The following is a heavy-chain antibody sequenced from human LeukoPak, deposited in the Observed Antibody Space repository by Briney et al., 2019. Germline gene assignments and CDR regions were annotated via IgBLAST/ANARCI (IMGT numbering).Heavy chain of an antibody. CDR3: ARVAQGSYYGNDAFDI. Sequence: SVKASCKASGGTFSSYAISWVRQAPGQGLEWMGGIIPIFGTANYAQKFQGRVTITTDESTSTAYMELSSLRSEDTAVYYCARVAQGSYYGNDAFDIWGQGTMVTVSS. J-gene: IGHJ3*02. CDR1: GGTFSSYA. CDR2: IIPIFGTA. D-gene: IGHD1-26*01. V-gene: IGHV1-69*05.